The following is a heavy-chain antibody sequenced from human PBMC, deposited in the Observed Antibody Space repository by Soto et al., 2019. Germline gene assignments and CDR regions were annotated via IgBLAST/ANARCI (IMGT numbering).Heavy chain of an antibody. V-gene: IGHV4-59*01. D-gene: IGHD5-12*01. J-gene: IGHJ4*02. CDR1: GDSISANS. Sequence: SETLSLTCTVSGDSISANSWSWDRQPPGKGLEWIGNIHYNGNTKYSPSLKSRVTMSVDTSKNHFSLRLISVTAADTAIYFCAREGNLGRWLQPLDFWGQGTLVTVS. CDR2: IHYNGNT. CDR3: AREGNLGRWLQPLDF.